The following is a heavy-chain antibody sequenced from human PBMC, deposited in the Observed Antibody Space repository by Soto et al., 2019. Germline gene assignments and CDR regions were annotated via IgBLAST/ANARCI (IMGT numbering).Heavy chain of an antibody. CDR1: GHLFNNHW. J-gene: IGHJ5*02. V-gene: IGHV5-51*01. CDR2: IFTRDSET. CDR3: ARGYFDPGHGYDL. D-gene: IGHD3-9*01. Sequence: GESLKISCKGPGHLFNNHWIGWVRQTPGKGLEWMGLIFTRDSETKTSPSFQGHVSSSVDNSINTVYLQWTSLKTTDTGIYLCARGYFDPGHGYDLWGQGTLVTVSS.